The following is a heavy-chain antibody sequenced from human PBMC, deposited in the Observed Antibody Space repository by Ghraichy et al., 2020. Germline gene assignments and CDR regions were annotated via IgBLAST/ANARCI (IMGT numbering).Heavy chain of an antibody. V-gene: IGHV4-39*01. D-gene: IGHD3-3*01. CDR3: ASRGCYYDFWSGYYPSDAFDI. J-gene: IGHJ3*02. CDR2: IYYSGST. CDR1: GGSISSSSYY. Sequence: SETLSLTCTVSGGSISSSSYYWGWIRQPPGKGLEWIGSIYYSGSTYYNPSLKSRVTISVDTSKNQFSLKLSSVTAADTAVYYCASRGCYYDFWSGYYPSDAFDIWGQGTMVTVSS.